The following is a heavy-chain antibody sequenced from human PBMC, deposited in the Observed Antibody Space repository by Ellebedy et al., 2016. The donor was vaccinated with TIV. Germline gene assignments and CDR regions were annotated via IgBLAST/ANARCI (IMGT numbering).Heavy chain of an antibody. CDR2: LDDSGYR. D-gene: IGHD6-19*01. Sequence: GESLKISXAGTGFTFSNYGMGWVRQAPGKGLEWVSTLDDSGYRYYADSVKGRFTISRDNSKNTLYLQMNSLRAADTAVYYCAKDQVVSVAGRRQYDFYGMDGWGQGTAVTVSS. J-gene: IGHJ6*02. CDR3: AKDQVVSVAGRRQYDFYGMDG. V-gene: IGHV3-23*01. CDR1: GFTFSNYG.